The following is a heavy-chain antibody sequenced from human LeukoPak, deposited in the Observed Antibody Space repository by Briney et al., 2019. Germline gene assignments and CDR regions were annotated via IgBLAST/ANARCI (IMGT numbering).Heavy chain of an antibody. CDR2: IYYSGST. Sequence: SETLSLTCTVSGGSLSSYYWSWIRQPPGKGLEWIGYIYYSGSTNYNPSLKSRVTISVDTSKHQFSLKLSSVTAADTAVYYCAGANYDCWSGSIDYWGQGTLVTVSS. CDR1: GGSLSSYY. V-gene: IGHV4-59*01. D-gene: IGHD3-3*01. CDR3: AGANYDCWSGSIDY. J-gene: IGHJ4*02.